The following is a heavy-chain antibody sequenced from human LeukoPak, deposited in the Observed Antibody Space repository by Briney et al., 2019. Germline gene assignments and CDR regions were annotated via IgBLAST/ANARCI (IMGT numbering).Heavy chain of an antibody. J-gene: IGHJ1*01. CDR1: GGSISSYY. D-gene: IGHD2-2*01. CDR3: ASVHEDPVVPAGYFQH. Sequence: SETLSLTCTVSGGSISSYYWSWIRQPPGKGLEWIGYIYYSGSTNYNPSLKSRVTISVDTSKNQFSLKLSSVTAADTAVYYCASVHEDPVVPAGYFQHWGQGTLVTVSS. CDR2: IYYSGST. V-gene: IGHV4-59*08.